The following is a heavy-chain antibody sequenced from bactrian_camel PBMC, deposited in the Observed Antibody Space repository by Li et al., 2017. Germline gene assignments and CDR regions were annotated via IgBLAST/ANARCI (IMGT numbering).Heavy chain of an antibody. CDR3: AADRARTGGSCSLVSGLYDY. Sequence: VQLVESGGGLVQPGGSLRLSCAASGFAFSSYRMSWVRQAPGKGLDWVSTISSGGGLTAYADSVKGRFTISADTAKNSVYLDLTNLEPEDTAMYYCAADRARTGGSCSLVSGLYDYSGHGTQVTVS. CDR1: GFAFSSYR. V-gene: IGHV3S40*01. D-gene: IGHD5*01. CDR2: ISSGGGLT. J-gene: IGHJ4*01.